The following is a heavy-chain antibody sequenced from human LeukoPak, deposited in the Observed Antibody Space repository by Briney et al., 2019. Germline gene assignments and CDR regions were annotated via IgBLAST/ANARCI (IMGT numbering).Heavy chain of an antibody. J-gene: IGHJ4*02. CDR3: ARTRYFDWLFRFDY. CDR2: IYYSGST. D-gene: IGHD3-9*01. CDR1: GGSISSYY. V-gene: IGHV4-59*01. Sequence: SETLSLTCTISGGSISSYYWSWIRQPPGEGLEWIGYIYYSGSTNYNPSLKSRVTISVDTSKNQFSLKLSSVTAADTAVYYCARTRYFDWLFRFDYWGQGTLVTVSS.